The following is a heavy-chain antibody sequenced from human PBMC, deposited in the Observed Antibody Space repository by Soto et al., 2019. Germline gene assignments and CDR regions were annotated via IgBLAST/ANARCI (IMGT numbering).Heavy chain of an antibody. V-gene: IGHV3-11*01. CDR3: ARLPLPWGWFDP. CDR2: ISGSGRTI. CDR1: GIVFSDY. Sequence: QVQLVESGGGLVKPGGSLRLSCAASGIVFSDYMSWVRQAPGKGLEWLSYISGSGRTIYSADSVKGRFTISRDNATNSLYLQMNNVRTEGPAVYYCARLPLPWGWFDPWGQGTLVTVSS. J-gene: IGHJ5*02. D-gene: IGHD3-16*01.